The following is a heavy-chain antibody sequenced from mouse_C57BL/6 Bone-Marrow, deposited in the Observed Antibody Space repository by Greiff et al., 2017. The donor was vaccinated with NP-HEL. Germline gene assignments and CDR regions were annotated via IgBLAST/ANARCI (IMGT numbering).Heavy chain of an antibody. CDR2: IYPGGGYT. Sequence: VQLQESGAELVRPGTSVKLSCKASGYTFTNYWIGWAKQRPGHGLEWIGDIYPGGGYTNYNEKFKGKATLTADKSSSTAYMQFSSLTSEDSAIYYCARLGDCDVSAFDYWGQGTTLTVAS. J-gene: IGHJ2*01. V-gene: IGHV1-63*01. CDR1: GYTFTNYW. CDR3: ARLGDCDVSAFDY. D-gene: IGHD6-2*01.